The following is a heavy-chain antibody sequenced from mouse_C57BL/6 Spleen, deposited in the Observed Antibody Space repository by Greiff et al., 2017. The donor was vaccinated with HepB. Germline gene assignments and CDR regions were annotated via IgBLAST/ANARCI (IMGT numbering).Heavy chain of an antibody. CDR1: GFTFSDYG. V-gene: IGHV5-17*01. Sequence: EVHLVESGGGLVKPGGSLKLSCAASGFTFSDYGMHWVRQAPEKGLEWVAYISSGSSTIYYADTVKGRFTISRDNAKNTLFLQMTSLRSEDTAMYYCARKTTVVENVDYWGQGTTLTVSS. J-gene: IGHJ2*01. CDR3: ARKTTVVENVDY. D-gene: IGHD1-1*01. CDR2: ISSGSSTI.